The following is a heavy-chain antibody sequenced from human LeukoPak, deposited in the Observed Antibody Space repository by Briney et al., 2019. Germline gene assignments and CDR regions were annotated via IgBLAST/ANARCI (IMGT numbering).Heavy chain of an antibody. J-gene: IGHJ4*02. CDR2: TSGSGGST. CDR1: GFTFSSYL. D-gene: IGHD6-13*01. Sequence: GGSLRLSCASPGFTFSSYLMTWVPQAPGKGLEWVSTTSGSGGSTSYADSGTGGFTLCRDNSKNTLYMQMRSVRAEDTAVYYCARGRLVPAGGPGSYYFDTWGQGTLVTVS. V-gene: IGHV3-23*01. CDR3: ARGRLVPAGGPGSYYFDT.